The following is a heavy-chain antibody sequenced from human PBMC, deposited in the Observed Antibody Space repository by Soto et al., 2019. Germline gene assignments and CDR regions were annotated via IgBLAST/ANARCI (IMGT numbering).Heavy chain of an antibody. J-gene: IGHJ4*02. CDR3: AREVTVASYSFDF. Sequence: QVQLVQSGAEVKRPGSSVKVSCTASGGTCNNYALSWVRQAPGQGLEWMGGIIPIFNSANYAQKFQGRVTSTADVSTSKAYMELRSLRPDDTAVYYCAREVTVASYSFDFWGQGTLVTVSS. V-gene: IGHV1-69*01. D-gene: IGHD5-12*01. CDR2: IIPIFNSA. CDR1: GGTCNNYA.